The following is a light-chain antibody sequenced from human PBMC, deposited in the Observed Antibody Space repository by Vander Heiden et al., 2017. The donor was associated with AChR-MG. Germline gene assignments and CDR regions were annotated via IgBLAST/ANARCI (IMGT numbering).Light chain of an antibody. Sequence: DIQMTQSPSTLSASLGDRVTITCRASQRISSWLAWYQQKPGKAPKLLIYKSSSLESGVPSRFSGSGSGTEFTLTISSLQPDDFATYYCQQYNNLWTFGQGTKVEIK. CDR2: KSS. CDR1: QRISSW. J-gene: IGKJ1*01. V-gene: IGKV1-5*03. CDR3: QQYNNLWT.